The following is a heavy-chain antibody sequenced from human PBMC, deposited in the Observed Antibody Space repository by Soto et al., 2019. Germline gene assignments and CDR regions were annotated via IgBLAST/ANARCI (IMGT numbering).Heavy chain of an antibody. J-gene: IGHJ3*02. Sequence: ASVKGSCKASGYTFTSYGISWVRQAPGQGLEWMGWISAYNGNTNYAQKLQGRVTMTTDISTSTAYMELRSLRSDDTAVYYCATLRFLEWYLSEDAFDIWGQGTMVTVSS. CDR2: ISAYNGNT. CDR1: GYTFTSYG. V-gene: IGHV1-18*01. CDR3: ATLRFLEWYLSEDAFDI. D-gene: IGHD3-3*01.